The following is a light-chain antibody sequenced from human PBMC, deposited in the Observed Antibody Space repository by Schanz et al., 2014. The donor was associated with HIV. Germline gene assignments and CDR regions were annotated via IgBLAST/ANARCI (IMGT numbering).Light chain of an antibody. CDR2: DNT. CDR1: SSNIGAGYD. V-gene: IGLV1-40*01. Sequence: QSVLAQPPSVSGAPGQRVTISCTGTSSNIGAGYDVYWYQQLPGRAPRLLIYDNTNRPSGVPDRFSGSKSGTSASLAITGLQAEDEADYHCAAWDDSLNGPMFGGGTKLTVL. CDR3: AAWDDSLNGPM. J-gene: IGLJ3*02.